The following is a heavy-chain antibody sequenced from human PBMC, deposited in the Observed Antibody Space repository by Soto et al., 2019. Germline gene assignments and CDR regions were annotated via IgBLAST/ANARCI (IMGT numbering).Heavy chain of an antibody. J-gene: IGHJ6*02. CDR2: IYHSGST. V-gene: IGHV4-4*02. D-gene: IGHD2-2*01. CDR1: GGSISSNKW. CDR3: ARDDHIVVVPTSLGAMDV. Sequence: SETLSLTCAVYGGSISSNKWWSWVRQPPGKGLEWIGEIYHSGSTNHNPSLKSRVTISLDKSKNQFSLKLTSVTAADSAVYYCARDDHIVVVPTSLGAMDVWGQGTTVTVSS.